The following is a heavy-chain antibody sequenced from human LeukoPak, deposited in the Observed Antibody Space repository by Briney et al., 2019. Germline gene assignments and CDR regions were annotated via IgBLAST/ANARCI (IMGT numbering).Heavy chain of an antibody. CDR2: IIPIFGTA. D-gene: IGHD2-2*01. V-gene: IGHV1-69*06. CDR3: ARALVVPAAMDY. CDR1: GGTFSSYA. J-gene: IGHJ4*02. Sequence: SVKVSCKASGGTFSSYAISWVRQAPGQGLEWMGGIIPIFGTANYAQKFQGRVTITADKSTSTAYMELSSLRSEDTAVCYCARALVVPAAMDYWGQGTLVTVSS.